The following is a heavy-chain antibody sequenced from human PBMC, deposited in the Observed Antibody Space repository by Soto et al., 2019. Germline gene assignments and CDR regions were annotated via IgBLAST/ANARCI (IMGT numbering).Heavy chain of an antibody. Sequence: HPGGSLRLSCAASGFTFSSYAMSWVRQAPGKGLEWVSAISGSGGSTYYADSVKGRFTISRDNSKNTLYLQMNSLRAEDTAVYYCAKDSLRGMATINGGAFDIWGQGTMVTVSS. J-gene: IGHJ3*02. V-gene: IGHV3-23*01. CDR2: ISGSGGST. CDR1: GFTFSSYA. CDR3: AKDSLRGMATINGGAFDI. D-gene: IGHD5-12*01.